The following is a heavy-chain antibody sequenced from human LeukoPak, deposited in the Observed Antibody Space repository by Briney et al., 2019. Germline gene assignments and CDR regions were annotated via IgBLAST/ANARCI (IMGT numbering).Heavy chain of an antibody. Sequence: TSETLSLTCTVSGGSISSSSYYWGWIRQSPGRGLEWIGSIHHSGTVYYNPSLQSRVTISVDMSKNHFSLKLPSVTAADTAVYYCARDQASYRSRGCFDSWGQGTLVIVSS. CDR1: GGSISSSSYY. V-gene: IGHV4-39*02. J-gene: IGHJ5*01. D-gene: IGHD3-10*01. CDR2: IHHSGTV. CDR3: ARDQASYRSRGCFDS.